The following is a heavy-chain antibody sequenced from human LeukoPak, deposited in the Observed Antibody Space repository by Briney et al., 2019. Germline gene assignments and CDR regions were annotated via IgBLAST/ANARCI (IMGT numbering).Heavy chain of an antibody. Sequence: ASVMVSCKASGYTFTGCYMHWVRQAPGQELEWMGWINPNSGGTNYAQKFQGRVTMTRDTSISTAYMELSRLRSDDTAVYYCARAGYSGYDFHNWFDPWGQGTLVTVSS. CDR3: ARAGYSGYDFHNWFDP. J-gene: IGHJ5*02. CDR1: GYTFTGCY. CDR2: INPNSGGT. V-gene: IGHV1-2*02. D-gene: IGHD5-12*01.